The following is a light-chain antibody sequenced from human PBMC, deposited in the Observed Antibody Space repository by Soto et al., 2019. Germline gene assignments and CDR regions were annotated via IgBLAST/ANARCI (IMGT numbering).Light chain of an antibody. Sequence: EIVLTQSPATLSLSPGERATPSCRARQSVSNYLAGFQQKPGQAPRLLIYDASNRATGIPARFSGSGSGTDFTLTISSLEPEDFAVYYCQQRSSWPLLTFGGGTKVEI. CDR3: QQRSSWPLLT. V-gene: IGKV3-11*01. CDR2: DAS. J-gene: IGKJ4*01. CDR1: QSVSNY.